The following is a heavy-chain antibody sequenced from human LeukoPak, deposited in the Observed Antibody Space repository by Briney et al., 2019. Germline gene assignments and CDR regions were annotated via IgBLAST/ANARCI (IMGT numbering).Heavy chain of an antibody. Sequence: GGSLRLSCAASGFSFSNYWMSWVRQAPGKGLEWVANIDQDGSENYYVDSVKGRFTISRDNARNSLYLQMNSLRAEDTAVYYCAREKFWSGSGSYGYWGQGTLVTVSS. D-gene: IGHD3-10*01. CDR3: AREKFWSGSGSYGY. V-gene: IGHV3-7*01. J-gene: IGHJ4*02. CDR2: IDQDGSEN. CDR1: GFSFSNYW.